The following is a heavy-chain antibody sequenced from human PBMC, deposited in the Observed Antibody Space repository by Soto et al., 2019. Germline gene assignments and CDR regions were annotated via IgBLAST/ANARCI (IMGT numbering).Heavy chain of an antibody. D-gene: IGHD3-22*01. V-gene: IGHV4-59*11. CDR2: IYYSGST. Sequence: SETLSLTCTVSGGSITSHYWNWIRQPPGKGLEWIGYIYYSGSTNYNPSLKSRVTISVDTSKNQFSLKLSSVTAADTAVYYCARSPSYYYDSSGYAVYYFDYWGQGTLVTVSS. J-gene: IGHJ4*02. CDR1: GGSITSHY. CDR3: ARSPSYYYDSSGYAVYYFDY.